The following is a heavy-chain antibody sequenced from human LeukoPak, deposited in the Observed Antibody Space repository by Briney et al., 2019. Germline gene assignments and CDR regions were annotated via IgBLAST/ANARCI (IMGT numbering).Heavy chain of an antibody. V-gene: IGHV3-11*04. J-gene: IGHJ6*03. D-gene: IGHD5-12*01. CDR3: ARIYSGYDYYYYYYMDV. CDR1: GFTFSYYY. CDR2: ISSSGSTI. Sequence: GGSLRLSCAASGFTFSYYYMSWIRQAPGKGLEWVSYISSSGSTIYYADSVKGRFTISRDNAKNSLYLQMNSLRAEDTAVYYCARIYSGYDYYYYYYMDVWGKGTTVTVSS.